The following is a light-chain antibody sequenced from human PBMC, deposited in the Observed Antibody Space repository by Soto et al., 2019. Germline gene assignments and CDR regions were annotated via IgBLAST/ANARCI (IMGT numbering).Light chain of an antibody. J-gene: IGLJ1*01. Sequence: QSALTQPASVSGSPGQSITISCTGTSSDVGGYGYVSWCQQHPGKAPKLIIYEVSNWPSGVSNRFSGSKSGNTASLTISGLQAEDEADYYCNSYTSKSTGVFGTGTKVTVL. CDR3: NSYTSKSTGV. V-gene: IGLV2-14*01. CDR1: SSDVGGYGY. CDR2: EVS.